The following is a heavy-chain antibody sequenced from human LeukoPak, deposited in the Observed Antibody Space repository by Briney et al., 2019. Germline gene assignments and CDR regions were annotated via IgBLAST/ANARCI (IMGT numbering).Heavy chain of an antibody. Sequence: SETLSLTCTVSGDSISSSSYYWVWIRQPPGKGLEHIGNIYYTGSTSYNPSLKSRVTISVDTSKNQFSLNLRSVTAADTAVYFCARHLAVAGSRSLDYWGQGTLVTVSS. CDR2: IYYTGST. D-gene: IGHD6-19*01. J-gene: IGHJ4*02. CDR3: ARHLAVAGSRSLDY. CDR1: GDSISSSSYY. V-gene: IGHV4-39*01.